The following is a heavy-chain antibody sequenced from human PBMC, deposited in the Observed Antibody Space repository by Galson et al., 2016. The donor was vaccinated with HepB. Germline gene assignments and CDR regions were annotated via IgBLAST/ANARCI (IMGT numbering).Heavy chain of an antibody. D-gene: IGHD2-15*01. Sequence: SLRLSCAASGFIFGDYAMSWFRQAPGKGLEWVSFIRSKAYGGTTKYAASVKGRFTISRDDSKSIAYLQMNSLKTEDTAVYYCTRERAFHCSSSSFSPYCGIDVWGQGTTVTVSS. V-gene: IGHV3-49*03. J-gene: IGHJ6*02. CDR3: TRERAFHCSSSSFSPYCGIDV. CDR1: GFIFGDYA. CDR2: IRSKAYGGTT.